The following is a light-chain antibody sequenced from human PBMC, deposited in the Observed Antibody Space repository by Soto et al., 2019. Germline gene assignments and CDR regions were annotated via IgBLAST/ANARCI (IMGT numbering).Light chain of an antibody. CDR1: QSLXKS. V-gene: IGKV3-11*01. CDR3: QQRSCRILT. CDR2: GXS. J-gene: IGKJ4*02. Sequence: VLSRSADTRCLCPRERDTLSCRASQSLXKSLVRYQQKPGQAPRLLIDGXSNRATGIPGRLSGSGSGTDFPLPISSLEPEDLAAYFCQQRSCRILTFGGGTKVDIK.